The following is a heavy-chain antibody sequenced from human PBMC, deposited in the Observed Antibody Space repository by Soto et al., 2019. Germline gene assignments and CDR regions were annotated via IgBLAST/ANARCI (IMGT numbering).Heavy chain of an antibody. V-gene: IGHV1-18*01. CDR1: GYTFTSYG. D-gene: IGHD4-17*01. CDR3: ARTKYGDYVYWYFDL. Sequence: QVRLVQSGAEVKKPGASVKVSCKASGYTFTSYGISWVRQAPGQGLEWMGWISAYNGNTNYAQKLQGRVTMTTDTSTSTAYMELRSLRSDDTAVYYCARTKYGDYVYWYFDLWGRGTLVTVSS. CDR2: ISAYNGNT. J-gene: IGHJ2*01.